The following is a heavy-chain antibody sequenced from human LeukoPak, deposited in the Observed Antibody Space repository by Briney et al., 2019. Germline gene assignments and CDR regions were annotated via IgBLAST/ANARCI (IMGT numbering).Heavy chain of an antibody. D-gene: IGHD4-17*01. CDR1: GYTFTSYD. CDR2: MNPNSGNT. V-gene: IGHV1-8*01. Sequence: ASVKVSCKASGYTFTSYDINWVRQAPGQGLEWMGWMNPNSGNTDYAQKFQGRVTMTRDTSINTAYMELSSLRSEDTAVYYCARDLSTTTVTTGVGYWGQGTLVTVSS. CDR3: ARDLSTTTVTTGVGY. J-gene: IGHJ4*02.